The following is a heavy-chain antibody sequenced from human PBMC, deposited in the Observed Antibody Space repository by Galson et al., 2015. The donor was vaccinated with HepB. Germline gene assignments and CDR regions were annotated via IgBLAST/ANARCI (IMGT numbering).Heavy chain of an antibody. J-gene: IGHJ3*02. CDR2: ISSSSSTI. Sequence: SLRLSCAASGFTFSSYSMNWVRQAPGKGLEWVSYISSSSSTIYYADSVKGRFTISRDNAKNSLYLQMNSLRAADTAVYYCARSVVMSVPDAFDIWGQGTMVTVSS. CDR3: ARSVVMSVPDAFDI. CDR1: GFTFSSYS. D-gene: IGHD4-23*01. V-gene: IGHV3-48*01.